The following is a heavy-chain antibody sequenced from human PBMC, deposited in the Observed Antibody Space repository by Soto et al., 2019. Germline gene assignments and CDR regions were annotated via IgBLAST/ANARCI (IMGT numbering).Heavy chain of an antibody. CDR2: VYYTGTT. D-gene: IGHD2-2*01. CDR3: ARNWNIALVPAAYFDS. V-gene: IGHV4-39*01. J-gene: IGHJ4*02. CDR1: NFSVLTSIYY. Sequence: SETLSLTCTVSNFSVLTSIYYWAWIRQPPGKGLEWVGTVYYTGTTYYNPSRQSRVTISIDTSKNQFSLNLNSVTAADRGVYYCARNWNIALVPAAYFDSWGQGTLVTVSS.